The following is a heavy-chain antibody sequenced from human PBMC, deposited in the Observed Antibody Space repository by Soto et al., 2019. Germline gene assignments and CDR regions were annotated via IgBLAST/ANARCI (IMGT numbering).Heavy chain of an antibody. Sequence: ASVKVSCKASGYTFTSYGISWVRQAPGQGLEWMGWISAYNGNTNYAQKLQGRVTMTTDTSTSTAYMELRSLRSDDTAVYYCARELGPSSGWYYYYYYGMDVWGHGTTVTVSS. CDR3: ARELGPSSGWYYYYYYGMDV. CDR1: GYTFTSYG. V-gene: IGHV1-18*01. J-gene: IGHJ6*02. D-gene: IGHD6-19*01. CDR2: ISAYNGNT.